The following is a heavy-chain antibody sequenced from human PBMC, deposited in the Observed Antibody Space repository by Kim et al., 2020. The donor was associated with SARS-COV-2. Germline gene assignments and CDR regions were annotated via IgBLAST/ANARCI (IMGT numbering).Heavy chain of an antibody. CDR3: ARGGAYDSFDY. J-gene: IGHJ4*02. V-gene: IGHV1-18*01. D-gene: IGHD5-12*01. Sequence: TNHLQKVQGTVHMTPDTSTSTAYMELRSLRSDDTAVYYCARGGAYDSFDYWGQGTLVTVSS. CDR2: T.